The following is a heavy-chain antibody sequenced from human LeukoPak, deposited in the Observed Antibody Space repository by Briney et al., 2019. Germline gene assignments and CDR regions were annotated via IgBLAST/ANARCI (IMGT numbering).Heavy chain of an antibody. CDR3: ATYRQGEVRSGSYYWRFDY. CDR1: GFTFSSYS. V-gene: IGHV3-21*01. Sequence: GGSLRLSCAASGFTFSSYSMNWVRQAPGKGLEWVSSISSSSSYIYYADSVKGRFTISRDNAKNSLYLQMNSLRAEDTAVYYCATYRQGEVRSGSYYWRFDYWGQGTLVTVSS. D-gene: IGHD3-10*01. CDR2: ISSSSSYI. J-gene: IGHJ4*02.